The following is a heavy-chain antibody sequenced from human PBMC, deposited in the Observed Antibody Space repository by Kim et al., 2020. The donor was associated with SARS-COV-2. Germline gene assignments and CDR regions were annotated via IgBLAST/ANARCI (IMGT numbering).Heavy chain of an antibody. V-gene: IGHV1-18*01. Sequence: ASVKVSCKASGYTFTSYGISWVRQAPGQGLEWMAWISNYNNNKRYEQKFQDRLTLTTDTSTTTAYMELKSLRPDDTAVYFCARFRFCTTTSCYLDYYNYSYMDVWGKGTTVTVSS. D-gene: IGHD2-2*01. J-gene: IGHJ6*03. CDR1: GYTFTSYG. CDR2: ISNYNNNK. CDR3: ARFRFCTTTSCYLDYYNYSYMDV.